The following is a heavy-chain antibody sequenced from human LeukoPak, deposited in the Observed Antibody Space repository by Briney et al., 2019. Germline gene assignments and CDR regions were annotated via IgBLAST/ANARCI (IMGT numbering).Heavy chain of an antibody. V-gene: IGHV4-38-2*02. CDR2: IYHSGST. J-gene: IGHJ4*02. CDR1: GYSISSGYY. Sequence: SETLYLTCTVSGYSISSGYYWGWIRQPPGKGLEWIGSIYHSGSTYYNPSLKSRVTISVDTSKNQFSLKLSSVTAADTAVYYCARSLSGSSGAISYWGQGTLVTVSS. CDR3: ARSLSGSSGAISY. D-gene: IGHD1-26*01.